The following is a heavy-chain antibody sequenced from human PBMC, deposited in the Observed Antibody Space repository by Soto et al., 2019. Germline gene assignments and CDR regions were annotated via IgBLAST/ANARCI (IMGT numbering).Heavy chain of an antibody. D-gene: IGHD3-10*01. CDR2: IYYSGST. V-gene: IGHV4-31*03. CDR3: ARKYYGSGSPWDGHFDY. J-gene: IGHJ4*02. CDR1: GGSISSGGYY. Sequence: SETLSLTCTVSGGSISSGGYYWSWIRQHPGKGLEWIGYIYYSGSTYYNPSLKSRVTISVDTSKNQFSLKLSSVTAADTAVYYCARKYYGSGSPWDGHFDYWGQGTLVTVSS.